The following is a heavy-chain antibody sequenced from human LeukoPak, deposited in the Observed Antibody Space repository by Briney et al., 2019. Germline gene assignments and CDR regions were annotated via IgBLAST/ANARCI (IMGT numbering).Heavy chain of an antibody. D-gene: IGHD3-10*02. CDR1: GGSISSGGYY. V-gene: IGHV4-30-2*01. J-gene: IGHJ6*02. CDR3: ARCSPYYYYGMDV. CDR2: IYHSGST. Sequence: SETLSLTYTVSGGSISSGGYYWSWIRQHPGKGLEWIGYIYHSGSTYYNPSLKSRVTISVDRSKNQFSLKLSSVTAADTAVYYCARCSPYYYYGMDVWGQGTTVTVSS.